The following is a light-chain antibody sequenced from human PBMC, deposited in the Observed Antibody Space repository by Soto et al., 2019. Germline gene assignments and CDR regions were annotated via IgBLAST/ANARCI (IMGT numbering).Light chain of an antibody. CDR1: QSISSN. V-gene: IGKV3-15*01. Sequence: ELVMTQSPATLSVSPGERDSLSCRASQSISSNLAWYQQKPGQAHRLIIYGASIRATGIPARFSGSGSGTEFTLTISSLQSEDFAVYYCQQYNNWPPITFGQGTKLDIK. CDR3: QQYNNWPPIT. J-gene: IGKJ5*01. CDR2: GAS.